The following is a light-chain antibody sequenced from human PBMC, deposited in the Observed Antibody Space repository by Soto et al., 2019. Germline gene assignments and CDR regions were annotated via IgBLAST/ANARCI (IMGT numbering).Light chain of an antibody. J-gene: IGKJ1*01. V-gene: IGKV3-15*01. Sequence: EIVMTQSPATLSVSPGERATLSCRASRSVSSNLAWYQQRPGQAPRLLIYGASTRATDIPPRFSGSGSGTEFILTISSLQSEDFAVYYCQQYSNWPRTFGQGTTVDIK. CDR1: RSVSSN. CDR3: QQYSNWPRT. CDR2: GAS.